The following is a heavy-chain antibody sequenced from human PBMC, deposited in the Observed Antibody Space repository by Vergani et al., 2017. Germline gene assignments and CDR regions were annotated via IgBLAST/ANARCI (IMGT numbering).Heavy chain of an antibody. D-gene: IGHD6-6*01. CDR1: ESTSAGYA. Sequence: EVQLEESGGGLVLPGRSFRLSCVASESTSAGYAMPWVRQPPGKGLEWVSGISWNSNSIGYADSVKCSFTISRDNAKNSLYLQMNSLRTEDTALYYCAKDMDSSCGGGWFDPWGQGTSVTVSS. CDR3: AKDMDSSCGGGWFDP. CDR2: ISWNSNSI. V-gene: IGHV3-9*02. J-gene: IGHJ5*02.